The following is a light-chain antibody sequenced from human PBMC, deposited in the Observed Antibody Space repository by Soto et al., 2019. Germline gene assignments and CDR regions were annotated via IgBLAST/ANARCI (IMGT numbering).Light chain of an antibody. CDR3: QTWGTDIVV. J-gene: IGLJ2*01. CDR2: LNSDGSH. V-gene: IGLV4-69*01. CDR1: SGHSSYA. Sequence: QSVLTQSPSASASLGASVKLTCTLNSGHSSYAIAWHQQQPEKGPRYLMTLNSDGSHNKGDGIPDRFSGSSSGAECYLTISSLQSEDEADYYCQTWGTDIVVFGGGTKVTVL.